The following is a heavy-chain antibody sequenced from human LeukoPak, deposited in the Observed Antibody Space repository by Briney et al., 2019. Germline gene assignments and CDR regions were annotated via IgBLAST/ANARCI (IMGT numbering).Heavy chain of an antibody. CDR2: IYYSGST. D-gene: IGHD3-22*01. Sequence: SETLSLTCTVSGGSIGSYYWSWIRQPPGKGLEWIGYIYYSGSTNYNPSLKSRVTISVDTSKNQFSLKLSSVTAADTAVYYCARDYYDSSGYYNGFGYWGQGTLVTVSS. CDR3: ARDYYDSSGYYNGFGY. J-gene: IGHJ4*02. V-gene: IGHV4-59*01. CDR1: GGSIGSYY.